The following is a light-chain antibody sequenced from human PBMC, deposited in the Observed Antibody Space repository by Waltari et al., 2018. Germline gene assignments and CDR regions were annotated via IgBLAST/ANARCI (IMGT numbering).Light chain of an antibody. CDR1: QGISSN. J-gene: IGKJ2*01. V-gene: IGKV3-15*01. Sequence: EIVMTQSPATLSLSPGETATLSCRASQGISSNLAWYHQKPGQAPMLLMYGKATRASGFTAGFSGSGSGTEFTLTISSLQSEDFATYYCQQYDIWPYTFGQGTKLEIK. CDR2: GKA. CDR3: QQYDIWPYT.